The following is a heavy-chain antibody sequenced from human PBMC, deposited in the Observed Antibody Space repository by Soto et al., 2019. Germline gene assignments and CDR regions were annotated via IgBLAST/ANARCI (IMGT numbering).Heavy chain of an antibody. CDR3: AREGQLVPQFDY. V-gene: IGHV1-69*08. CDR1: GGTFSSYT. CDR2: IIPILGIA. Sequence: QVQLVQSGAEVKKPGSSVKVSCKASGGTFSSYTISWVRQAPGQGHEWMGRIIPILGIANYAQKFRGRVTITADKSTSTAYMELRSLRSEETAVYYCAREGQLVPQFDYWGQGTLVTVSS. D-gene: IGHD6-6*01. J-gene: IGHJ4*02.